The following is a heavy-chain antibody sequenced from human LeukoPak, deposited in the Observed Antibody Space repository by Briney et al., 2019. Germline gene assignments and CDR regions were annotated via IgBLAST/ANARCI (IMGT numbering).Heavy chain of an antibody. J-gene: IGHJ4*02. CDR2: IIPILGTA. Sequence: GASVKVSCKASGGTFSSYAISWVRQAPGQGLEWMGGIIPILGTANYAQKFQGRVTITTDESTSTAYMELSSLRSEDTAVYYCARSRGSGWYGDYWGQGTLVTVSS. CDR3: ARSRGSGWYGDY. D-gene: IGHD6-19*01. V-gene: IGHV1-69*05. CDR1: GGTFSSYA.